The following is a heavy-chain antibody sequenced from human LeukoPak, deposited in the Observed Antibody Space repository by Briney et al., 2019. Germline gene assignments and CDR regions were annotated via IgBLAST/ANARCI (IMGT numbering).Heavy chain of an antibody. V-gene: IGHV3-30*03. CDR3: ARGHYSSSWIPLDY. J-gene: IGHJ4*02. D-gene: IGHD6-13*01. CDR1: GGSISSSS. CDR2: ISYDGSNK. Sequence: LSLTCTVSGGSISSSSYYWGWIRQPPGKGMEWVAVISYDGSNKYYADSVKGRFTISRDDSKNTLYLQMNSLRAEDTAVYYCARGHYSSSWIPLDYWGQATLVTVSS.